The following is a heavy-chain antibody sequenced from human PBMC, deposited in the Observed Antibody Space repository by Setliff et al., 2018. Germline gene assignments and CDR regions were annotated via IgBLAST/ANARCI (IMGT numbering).Heavy chain of an antibody. D-gene: IGHD3-10*01. Sequence: SLRLSCAASGFTFSSYGMHWVRQAPGKGLEWVAVISYDGSNKYSADSVKGRFTISRDNSKNTLYLQMNSLRAEDTAVYYCAKDQGSMVRGVIIPYYFDYWGQGTLVTVSS. CDR2: ISYDGSNK. J-gene: IGHJ4*02. CDR3: AKDQGSMVRGVIIPYYFDY. CDR1: GFTFSSYG. V-gene: IGHV3-30*18.